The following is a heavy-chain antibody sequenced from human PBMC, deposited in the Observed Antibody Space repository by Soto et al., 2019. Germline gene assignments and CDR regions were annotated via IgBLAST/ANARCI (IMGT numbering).Heavy chain of an antibody. Sequence: PGESLKISCKGSGYSFTSYWIGWLRQMPGKGLEWMGIIYPGDSDTRYSPSFQGQVTISADKSISTAYLQWSSLKASDTAMYYCARLKSYYDSSGYYHPSYGMDVWGQGTTVTVSS. J-gene: IGHJ6*02. CDR2: IYPGDSDT. CDR1: GYSFTSYW. D-gene: IGHD3-22*01. V-gene: IGHV5-51*01. CDR3: ARLKSYYDSSGYYHPSYGMDV.